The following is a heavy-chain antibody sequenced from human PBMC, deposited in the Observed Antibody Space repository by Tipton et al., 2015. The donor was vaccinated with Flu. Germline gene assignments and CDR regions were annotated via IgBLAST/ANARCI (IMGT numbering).Heavy chain of an antibody. CDR1: GFTVRNNY. J-gene: IGHJ4*02. D-gene: IGHD2-15*01. V-gene: IGHV3-53*01. CDR2: IYSGEDT. Sequence: SLRLSCVASGFTVRNNYMTWVRQAPGKGLEWISVIYSGEDTHYADSVKGRFTISRGNSKNTVYLLMNSLRVEDTAVYYRGRETGGYCSGSSCLPRFDYWGQGTLVTVSS. CDR3: GRETGGYCSGSSCLPRFDY.